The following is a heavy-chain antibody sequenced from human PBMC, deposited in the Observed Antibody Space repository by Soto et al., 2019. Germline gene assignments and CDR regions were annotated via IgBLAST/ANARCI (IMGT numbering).Heavy chain of an antibody. D-gene: IGHD2-15*01. CDR3: AREVQPVVRREYDY. CDR1: GFTFSTCT. Sequence: EVQLVESGGGLVKPGGSLRLSCAVSGFTFSTCTMNWVRQAPGKGLEWVSSICSGGSPYYADSVKGRFTISRDNAKNSLYLQMNSLRAEDTAVYYCAREVQPVVRREYDYWGQGTLVTVSS. V-gene: IGHV3-21*06. CDR2: ICSGGSP. J-gene: IGHJ4*02.